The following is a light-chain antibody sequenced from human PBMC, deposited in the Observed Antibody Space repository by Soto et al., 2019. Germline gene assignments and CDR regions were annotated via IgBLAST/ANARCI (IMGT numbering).Light chain of an antibody. Sequence: QSALTQPASVSGSPGESITISCTGTRSDIGSYNSIAWYQQHPGKAPRVMIFEVTKRPSGISNRFSGSKSGSTASLTISGLQADDEADYFCFSYAGDSTWVFGGGTELPVL. CDR2: EVT. CDR1: RSDIGSYNS. J-gene: IGLJ3*02. V-gene: IGLV2-23*02. CDR3: FSYAGDSTWV.